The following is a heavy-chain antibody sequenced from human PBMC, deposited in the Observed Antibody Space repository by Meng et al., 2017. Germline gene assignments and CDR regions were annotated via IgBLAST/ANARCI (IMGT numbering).Heavy chain of an antibody. CDR3: AREFNLVVPAADY. Sequence: GGSLRLSCAASGFTFSSYEMNWVRQAPGKGLEWVSSISSSSSYIYYADSVKGRFTIARDNAKNSLYLQMNSLRAEDTAVYYCAREFNLVVPAADYWGQGTLVTVSS. V-gene: IGHV3-21*01. CDR1: GFTFSSYE. J-gene: IGHJ4*02. CDR2: ISSSSSYI. D-gene: IGHD2-2*01.